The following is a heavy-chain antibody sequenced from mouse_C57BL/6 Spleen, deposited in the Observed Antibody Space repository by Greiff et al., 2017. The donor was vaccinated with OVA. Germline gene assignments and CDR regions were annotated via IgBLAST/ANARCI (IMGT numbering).Heavy chain of an antibody. CDR1: GYTFTDYN. D-gene: IGHD2-2*01. Sequence: EVQLQQSGPELVKPGASVKMSCKASGYTFTDYNMHWVKQSHGKSLEWIGYINPNNGGTSYNQKFKGKATLTVNKSSSTAYMELRSLTSEDAAVDYCARWRLRREEGFAYWGQGTLVTVSA. CDR3: ARWRLRREEGFAY. V-gene: IGHV1-22*01. J-gene: IGHJ3*01. CDR2: INPNNGGT.